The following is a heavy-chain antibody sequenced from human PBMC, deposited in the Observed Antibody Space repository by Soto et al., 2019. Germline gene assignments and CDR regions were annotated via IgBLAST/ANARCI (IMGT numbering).Heavy chain of an antibody. CDR3: ARVAVAARPRWYNWLDP. Sequence: ASVKVSCKTSGYTFSDYDINWVRQATGQGLEWIGWMNPNSGETGYAQKFQGRVTMTRSVSLTTAYLELSSLRSEDTAVYYCARVAVAARPRWYNWLDPWGQGTLVTVSS. D-gene: IGHD2-15*01. CDR2: MNPNSGET. V-gene: IGHV1-8*02. J-gene: IGHJ5*02. CDR1: GYTFSDYD.